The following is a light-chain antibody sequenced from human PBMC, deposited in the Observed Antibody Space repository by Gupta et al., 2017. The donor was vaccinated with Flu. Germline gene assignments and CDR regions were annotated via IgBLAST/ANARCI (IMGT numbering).Light chain of an antibody. CDR2: KAS. CDR3: QRENSYSWT. J-gene: IGKJ1*01. V-gene: IGKV1-5*03. Sequence: PSTLSASVGDRVTITCRASQSVSTWLAWYLQKPGKAPKLLIYKASNLQNGVPSRFSGRGSGTEFTLTISSLQPDDFATYYFQRENSYSWTFGQGTKVEIK. CDR1: QSVSTW.